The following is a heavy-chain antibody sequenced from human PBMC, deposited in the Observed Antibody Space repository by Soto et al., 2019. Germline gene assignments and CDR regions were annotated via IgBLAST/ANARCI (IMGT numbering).Heavy chain of an antibody. CDR1: GGSISSGGYY. D-gene: IGHD2-8*01. CDR2: IYYSGST. Sequence: PSETLSLTCTVSGGSISSGGYYWSWIRQHPGKGLEWIGYIYYSGSTYYNPSLKSRVTISVDTSKNQFSLKLSSVTAADTAVYYCARKYCTNGVCYHFDDWGQGTLVTVSS. V-gene: IGHV4-31*03. CDR3: ARKYCTNGVCYHFDD. J-gene: IGHJ4*02.